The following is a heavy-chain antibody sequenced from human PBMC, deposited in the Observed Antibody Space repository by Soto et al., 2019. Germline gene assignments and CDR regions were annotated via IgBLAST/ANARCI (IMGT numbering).Heavy chain of an antibody. D-gene: IGHD5-18*01. V-gene: IGHV3-33*01. J-gene: IGHJ4*02. CDR3: AREGDVDTAMSLDY. Sequence: LRLSCAASGFTFSSYGMHWVRQAPGKGLEWVAVIWYDGSNKYYADSVKGRFTISRDNSKNTLYLQMNSLRAEDTAVYYCAREGDVDTAMSLDYWGQGTLVTVSS. CDR1: GFTFSSYG. CDR2: IWYDGSNK.